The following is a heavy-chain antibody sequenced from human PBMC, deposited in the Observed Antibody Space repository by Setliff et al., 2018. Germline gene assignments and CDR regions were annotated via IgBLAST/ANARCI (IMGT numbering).Heavy chain of an antibody. CDR2: IYSKGSM. CDR3: ARGDSSGNNYPVLDY. D-gene: IGHD5-18*01. Sequence: SETLSLTCTVTGGSINSGLYYWTWIRQSAGKGLEWLGQIYSKGSMNYNPSLKSRVTISADSSKSQFFLRLTSATAADTAIYYCARGDSSGNNYPVLDYWGQGTLVTVSS. J-gene: IGHJ4*02. CDR1: GGSINSGLYY. V-gene: IGHV4-61*09.